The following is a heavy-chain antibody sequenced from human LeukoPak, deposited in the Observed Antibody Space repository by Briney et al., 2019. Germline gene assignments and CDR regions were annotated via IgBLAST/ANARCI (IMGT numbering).Heavy chain of an antibody. Sequence: GGALRLSCAASGFTFSSYGMHWVRQAPGKGVGGGAVIWYDRSNKYYADSVKGRFTISRDNSKNTLYLQMNSLRAEDTAVYYCARGVAVAGTSHSPFDYWGQGALVTVSS. J-gene: IGHJ4*02. V-gene: IGHV3-33*01. D-gene: IGHD6-19*01. CDR2: IWYDRSNK. CDR1: GFTFSSYG. CDR3: ARGVAVAGTSHSPFDY.